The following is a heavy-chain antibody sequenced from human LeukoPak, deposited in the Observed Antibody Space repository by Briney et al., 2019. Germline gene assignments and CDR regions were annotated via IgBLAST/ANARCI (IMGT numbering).Heavy chain of an antibody. CDR1: GYSFTSYW. Sequence: GESLKISCKGSGYSFTSYWIGWVRQMPGKGLEWMGIIYPGDSDTRYSPSFQGQVTISADKSISTAYLQWSSLKASDTAMYYCARYRLSLVGATRGYYFDYWGQGTLVTVSS. V-gene: IGHV5-51*01. J-gene: IGHJ4*02. CDR2: IYPGDSDT. D-gene: IGHD1-26*01. CDR3: ARYRLSLVGATRGYYFDY.